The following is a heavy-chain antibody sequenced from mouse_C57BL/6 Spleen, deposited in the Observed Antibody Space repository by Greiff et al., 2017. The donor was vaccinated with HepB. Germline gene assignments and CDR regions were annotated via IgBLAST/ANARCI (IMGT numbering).Heavy chain of an antibody. CDR3: ARSDGSTVAWFAY. V-gene: IGHV1-54*01. CDR1: GYAFTNYL. J-gene: IGHJ3*01. Sequence: QVQLKESGAELVRPGTSVKVSCKASGYAFTNYLIEWVKQRPGQGLEWIGVINPGSGGTNYNEKFKGKATLTADKSSSTAYMQLSSLTSEDSAVYFCARSDGSTVAWFAYWGQGTLVTVSA. D-gene: IGHD1-1*01. CDR2: INPGSGGT.